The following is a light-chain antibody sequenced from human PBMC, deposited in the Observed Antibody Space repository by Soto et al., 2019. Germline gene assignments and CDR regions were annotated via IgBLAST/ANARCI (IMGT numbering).Light chain of an antibody. CDR1: QSVSANY. Sequence: VFTQSPDTLSLSPGERAILSCRASQSVSANYLAWYQQKPGQAPTLLMYGTSKRATDITDRFSGSGSGPDFTLTISRLEPEDSAMYYCQQYYSSSYTFGQGTKLEIK. V-gene: IGKV3-20*01. J-gene: IGKJ2*01. CDR2: GTS. CDR3: QQYYSSSYT.